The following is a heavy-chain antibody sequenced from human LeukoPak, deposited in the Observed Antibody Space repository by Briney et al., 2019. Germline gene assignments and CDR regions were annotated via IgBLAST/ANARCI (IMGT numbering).Heavy chain of an antibody. D-gene: IGHD3-16*02. CDR1: GYTFTSYG. CDR2: ISAYNGNT. CDR3: ARWGGYDYVWGSYQPDL. J-gene: IGHJ4*02. Sequence: ASVKVSCKASGYTFTSYGISWVRQAPGQGLEWMGWISAYNGNTNYAQKLQGGVTMTTDTSTSTAYMELRSLRSDDTAVYYCARWGGYDYVWGSYQPDLWGQGTLVTVSS. V-gene: IGHV1-18*01.